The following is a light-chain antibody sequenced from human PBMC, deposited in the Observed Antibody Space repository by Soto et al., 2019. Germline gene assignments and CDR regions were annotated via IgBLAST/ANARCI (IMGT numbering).Light chain of an antibody. CDR1: QDISNY. Sequence: DIQMTQSPSSLSASVGDRVTITCQASQDISNYLNWYQQKPGTAPKLLIYDASNLATGVPSRFSGSGSGTDFTFTISSLQPEDIATYYCQQYRSTLAFGGGTKVEIK. CDR2: DAS. V-gene: IGKV1-33*01. J-gene: IGKJ4*01. CDR3: QQYRSTLA.